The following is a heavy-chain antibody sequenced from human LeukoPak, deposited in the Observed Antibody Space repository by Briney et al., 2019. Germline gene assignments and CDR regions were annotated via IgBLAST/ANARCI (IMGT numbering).Heavy chain of an antibody. CDR2: ISSSGIYI. CDR3: TSWGDTTAEYFQR. J-gene: IGHJ1*01. D-gene: IGHD2-21*02. V-gene: IGHV3-21*01. Sequence: GGSLRLSCAASGFTFSNAWMNWVHQAPGKGLEWVSSISSSGIYIYYADSVKGRFTISRDNAKNSLYLQMNSLRVEDTAVYYCTSWGDTTAEYFQRWGQGTLVTVSS. CDR1: GFTFSNAW.